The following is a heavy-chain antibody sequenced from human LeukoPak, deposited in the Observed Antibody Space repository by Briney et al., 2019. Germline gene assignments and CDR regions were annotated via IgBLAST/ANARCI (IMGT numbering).Heavy chain of an antibody. J-gene: IGHJ4*02. D-gene: IGHD6-6*01. V-gene: IGHV3-23*01. CDR1: GFTFSSYA. CDR2: ISGSGGST. CDR3: AKSGAARQYYFDY. Sequence: GGSLRLSCAASGFTFSSYAMSWVRQAPGKGLEWVSAISGSGGSTYYADSVKGRFTISRDNSKDTLYLQMNSLRAEDTAVYYCAKSGAARQYYFDYWGQGTLVTVSS.